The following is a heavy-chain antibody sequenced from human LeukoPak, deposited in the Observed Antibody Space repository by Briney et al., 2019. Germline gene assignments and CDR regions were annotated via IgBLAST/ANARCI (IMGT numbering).Heavy chain of an antibody. Sequence: SETLSLTCAVYGGSFSGYYRSWIRQPPGKGLEWIGEINHSGSTNYNPSLKSRVTISVDTSKNQFSLKLSSVTAADTAVYYCARRLIPATDGNFDYWGQGTLVTVSS. CDR3: ARRLIPATDGNFDY. CDR1: GGSFSGYY. J-gene: IGHJ4*02. D-gene: IGHD2-2*01. V-gene: IGHV4-34*01. CDR2: INHSGST.